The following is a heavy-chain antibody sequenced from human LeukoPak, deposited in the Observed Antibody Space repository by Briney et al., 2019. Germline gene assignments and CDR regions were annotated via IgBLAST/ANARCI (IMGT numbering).Heavy chain of an antibody. J-gene: IGHJ3*02. CDR1: RFTFSKYA. CDR2: ITASGGRT. Sequence: GGSLRLSCADSRFTFSKYAMSWVCQAPGKGLEWVSGITASGGRTDYADSVTGRFTISRDNAKNTLYLQMNSLRAEDTAVHYCAKDYRYCSSSNCYGDDAFDIWGQGTMVTVSS. D-gene: IGHD2-2*01. V-gene: IGHV3-23*01. CDR3: AKDYRYCSSSNCYGDDAFDI.